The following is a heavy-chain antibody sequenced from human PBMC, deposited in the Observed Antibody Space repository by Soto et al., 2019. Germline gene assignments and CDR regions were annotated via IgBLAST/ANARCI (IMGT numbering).Heavy chain of an antibody. CDR1: GFSFRNYG. Sequence: DEQLVESGGGSLQPGGSLRLSCAASGFSFRNYGMTWVRQSPGKGLEWVSLISSGGGSTDYADSVKGRFTISGDNSQNMLFLQMTGLRGDDTALYCCAKLKGGLGRFYGMDAWGQGTMVIVSS. CDR3: AKLKGGLGRFYGMDA. D-gene: IGHD3-3*01. J-gene: IGHJ6*02. V-gene: IGHV3-23*04. CDR2: ISSGGGST.